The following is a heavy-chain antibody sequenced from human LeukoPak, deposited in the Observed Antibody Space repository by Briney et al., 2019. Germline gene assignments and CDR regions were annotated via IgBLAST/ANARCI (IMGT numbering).Heavy chain of an antibody. CDR2: IRGSGGGT. D-gene: IGHD2-21*02. Sequence: GESLRLSCAASGFTFSNYGMSWVRQAPGKGLEWVSVIRGSGGGTYYADSVKGRFTISRDNSKNTVCLQMNSLRAEDTAVYYCVKARMPHCGTDCLESWGQGTLVTVSS. V-gene: IGHV3-23*01. CDR1: GFTFSNYG. J-gene: IGHJ4*02. CDR3: VKARMPHCGTDCLES.